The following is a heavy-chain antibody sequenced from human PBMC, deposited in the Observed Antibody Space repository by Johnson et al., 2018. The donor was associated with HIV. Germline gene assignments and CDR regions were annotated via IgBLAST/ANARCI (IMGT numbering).Heavy chain of an antibody. Sequence: VQLVESGGGLVQPGGSLRLSCAASGFTFSSYDMHWVRQATGKGLEWVSAIGTAGDTYYPGSMKGRFTISRENAKNSLYLQMNSLRAGDTAVYYCARDLRFDRLVQGRVIISGVFDMWGQGTVVHVSS. CDR2: IGTAGDT. CDR3: ARDLRFDRLVQGRVIISGVFDM. J-gene: IGHJ3*02. V-gene: IGHV3-13*01. D-gene: IGHD3-10*01. CDR1: GFTFSSYD.